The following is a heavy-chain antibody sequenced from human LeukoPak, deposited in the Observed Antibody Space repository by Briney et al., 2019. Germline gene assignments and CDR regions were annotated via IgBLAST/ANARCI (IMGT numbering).Heavy chain of an antibody. Sequence: GGSRRLSCAASGFTFSSYSMNWVRQAPGKGLEWVSSISSSSSYIYYADSVKGRFTISRDNAKNSLYLQMNSLRAEDTAVYYCAREGITGTRSDYWGQGTLVTVSS. CDR3: AREGITGTRSDY. CDR1: GFTFSSYS. CDR2: ISSSSSYI. J-gene: IGHJ4*02. D-gene: IGHD1-20*01. V-gene: IGHV3-21*01.